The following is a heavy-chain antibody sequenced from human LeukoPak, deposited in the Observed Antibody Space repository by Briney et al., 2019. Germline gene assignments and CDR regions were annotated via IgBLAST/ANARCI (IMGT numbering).Heavy chain of an antibody. CDR2: ISYDGSNK. CDR3: ARYRDYGDYVGYFDY. V-gene: IGHV3-30*01. Sequence: GGSLRLSCAASGFTLSSYAMHWVRQAPGKGLEWVAVISYDGSNKYYADSVKGRFTISRDNSKNTLYLQMNSLRAEDTAVYYCARYRDYGDYVGYFDYWGQGTLVTVSS. CDR1: GFTLSSYA. D-gene: IGHD4-17*01. J-gene: IGHJ4*02.